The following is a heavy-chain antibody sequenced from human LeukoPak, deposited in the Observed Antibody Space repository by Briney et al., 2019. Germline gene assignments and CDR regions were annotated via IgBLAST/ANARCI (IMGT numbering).Heavy chain of an antibody. CDR1: GGSISSYY. J-gene: IGHJ4*02. CDR3: AGSYDSSGYYYYFDY. CDR2: IYTSGST. Sequence: PSETLSLTCTVSGGSISSYYWSWIRQPAGKGLEWIGRIYTSGSTNYNPSPKSRVTMSVDTSKNQFFLKLSSVTAADTAVYYCAGSYDSSGYYYYFDYWGQGTLVTVSS. D-gene: IGHD3-22*01. V-gene: IGHV4-4*07.